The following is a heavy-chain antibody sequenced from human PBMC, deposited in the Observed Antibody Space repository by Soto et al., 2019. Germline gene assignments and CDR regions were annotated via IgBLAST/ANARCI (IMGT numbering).Heavy chain of an antibody. V-gene: IGHV4-30-4*01. D-gene: IGHD3-22*01. J-gene: IGHJ4*02. Sequence: PSETLSLTCTVSGGSISSGNYYWSWIRQPPGKGLEWIGFISYSGSTYYSTSLKSRVTISVDTSKNQFSLKLSSVTAADTAVYYCARVFSSTSSLYYDSSGHPEYYFDYWGQGTLVTVSS. CDR3: ARVFSSTSSLYYDSSGHPEYYFDY. CDR2: ISYSGST. CDR1: GGSISSGNYY.